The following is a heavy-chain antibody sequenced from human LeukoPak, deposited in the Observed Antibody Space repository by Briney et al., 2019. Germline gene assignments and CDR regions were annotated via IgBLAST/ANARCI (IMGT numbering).Heavy chain of an antibody. V-gene: IGHV4-61*02. J-gene: IGHJ4*02. CDR2: IYTSGST. CDR3: ARELATAVAAPLDY. Sequence: SETLSLTCTVSGGSISSGSYYWSWIRQPAGKGLEWIGRIYTSGSTNYNPSLKSRVTISVDTSKNQFSLKLSSVTAADTAVYYCARELATAVAAPLDYWGQGTLVTVSS. D-gene: IGHD6-19*01. CDR1: GGSISSGSYY.